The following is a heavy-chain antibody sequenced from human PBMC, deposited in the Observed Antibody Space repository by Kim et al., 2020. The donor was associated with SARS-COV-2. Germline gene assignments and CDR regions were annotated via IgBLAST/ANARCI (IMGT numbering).Heavy chain of an antibody. CDR3: ARQSVEMATIIGDYFGY. Sequence: SETLSLTCTVSGGSISSSSYYWGWIRQPPGKGLEWIGSIYYSGSTYYNPSLKSRVTISVDTSKNQFSLKLSSVTAADTAVYYCARQSVEMATIIGDYFGYWGQGTLVTVSS. CDR2: IYYSGST. CDR1: GGSISSSSYY. D-gene: IGHD5-12*01. J-gene: IGHJ4*02. V-gene: IGHV4-39*01.